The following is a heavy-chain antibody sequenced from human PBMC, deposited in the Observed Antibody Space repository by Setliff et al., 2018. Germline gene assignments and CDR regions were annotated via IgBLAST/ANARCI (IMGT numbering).Heavy chain of an antibody. CDR2: FDPEDGST. V-gene: IGHV1-24*01. D-gene: IGHD3-3*01. Sequence: ASVKVSCKVSGYTLTELSMHWVRQAPGKGLEWMGGFDPEDGSTSYAQKFQGRVTMTRDTSTSTVYMELSSLRSEDTAVYYCARAGNYNFWSGYPPYYYYYGMDVWGQGTTVTVSS. CDR3: ARAGNYNFWSGYPPYYYYYGMDV. J-gene: IGHJ6*02. CDR1: GYTLTELS.